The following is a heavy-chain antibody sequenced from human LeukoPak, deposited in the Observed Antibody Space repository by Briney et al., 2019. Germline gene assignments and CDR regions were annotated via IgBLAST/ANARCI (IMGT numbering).Heavy chain of an antibody. V-gene: IGHV1-58*01. J-gene: IGHJ4*02. CDR3: ATDDVTTGTKTALGY. CDR2: IVVGSGNT. Sequence: SVTVSCKASGFTXTSSAVQGVRQARGQGLEWIGWIVVGSGNTNYAQKFQERVTINRDMSTSTAYMELSSLRSEDTAVYYCATDDVTTGTKTALGYWGQGTLVTVSS. D-gene: IGHD1-1*01. CDR1: GFTXTSSA.